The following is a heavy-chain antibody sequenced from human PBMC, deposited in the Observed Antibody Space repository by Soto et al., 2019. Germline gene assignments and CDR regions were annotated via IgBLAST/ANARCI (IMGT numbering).Heavy chain of an antibody. D-gene: IGHD3-22*01. V-gene: IGHV3-23*01. J-gene: IGHJ3*02. Sequence: GGSLRLSCAASGFTFSSYAMSWVRQAPGKGLEWVSAISGSGGSTYYADSVKGRFTISRDNSKNTLYLQMNSLRAEDTAVYYCAKRIQPYYYDSSGYYYSFGNWGAFDIWGQGTMVTV. CDR2: ISGSGGST. CDR1: GFTFSSYA. CDR3: AKRIQPYYYDSSGYYYSFGNWGAFDI.